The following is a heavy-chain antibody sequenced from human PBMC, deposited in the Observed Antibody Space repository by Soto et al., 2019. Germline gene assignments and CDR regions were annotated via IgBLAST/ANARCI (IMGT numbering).Heavy chain of an antibody. Sequence: QVQLLQSGAEVKKPGSSVRVSCEASGGTFRTYAISWVRQAPGQGLEWMGEIIPIFGTVTYAQKFQGRVTIPADESTTTVYMDLRSLRYEDTAVYYCAKGAVAGTPTAYYYYGMDVWGQGTTVTVSS. CDR3: AKGAVAGTPTAYYYYGMDV. J-gene: IGHJ6*02. D-gene: IGHD6-19*01. CDR1: GGTFRTYA. CDR2: IIPIFGTV. V-gene: IGHV1-69*12.